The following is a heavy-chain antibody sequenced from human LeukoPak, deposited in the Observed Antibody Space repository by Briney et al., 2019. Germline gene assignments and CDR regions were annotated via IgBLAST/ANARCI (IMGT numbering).Heavy chain of an antibody. V-gene: IGHV4-59*08. Sequence: SETLSLTCTVSGGSISSYYWSWIRQPPGKGLEWIGYIYYSGSTNYNPSLKSRVTISVDTSKNQFSLKLSSVTAADTAVYYCARVYSSSWYPIDYWGQGTLVTVSS. CDR1: GGSISSYY. D-gene: IGHD6-13*01. CDR2: IYYSGST. J-gene: IGHJ4*02. CDR3: ARVYSSSWYPIDY.